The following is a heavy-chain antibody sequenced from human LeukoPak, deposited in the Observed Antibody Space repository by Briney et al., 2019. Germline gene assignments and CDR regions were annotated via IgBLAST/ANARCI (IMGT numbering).Heavy chain of an antibody. Sequence: PSETLSLTCTVSGGSISSGDYYWSWIRQPPGKGLEWIGYIYYSGSTYYNPSLKSRVTISVDASKNQFSLKLSSVTAEDTAVYYCARVGTTFDYWGQGTLPTVCS. J-gene: IGHJ4*02. D-gene: IGHD4-11*01. CDR2: IYYSGST. V-gene: IGHV4-30-4*01. CDR1: GGSISSGDYY. CDR3: ARVGTTFDY.